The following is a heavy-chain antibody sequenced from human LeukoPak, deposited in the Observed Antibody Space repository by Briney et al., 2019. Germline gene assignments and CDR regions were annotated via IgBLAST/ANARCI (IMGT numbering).Heavy chain of an antibody. Sequence: SVKVSCKASGYTSTSYAMNWVRQAPGQGLEWMGVIIPMFGTANYAQKFQGRVTITADKSTTTAYMELSSLRSVDTAMYYCARDRYYDFWSGSHYFDYWGQGTLVTVSS. J-gene: IGHJ4*02. CDR3: ARDRYYDFWSGSHYFDY. CDR1: GYTSTSYA. D-gene: IGHD3-3*01. CDR2: IIPMFGTA. V-gene: IGHV1-69*06.